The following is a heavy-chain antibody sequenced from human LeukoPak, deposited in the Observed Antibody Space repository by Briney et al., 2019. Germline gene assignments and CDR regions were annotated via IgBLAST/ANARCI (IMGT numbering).Heavy chain of an antibody. CDR3: AKEGGDWGEGYFDY. CDR1: GFTFSDSY. J-gene: IGHJ4*02. D-gene: IGHD3-16*01. CDR2: ISSSGGTI. V-gene: IGHV3-11*01. Sequence: AGGSLRLSCSASGFTFSDSYMSWIRQVPGKGLEWISYISSSGGTIYYADSVKGRFTISRENAKNSLYLQMNSLRAEDTAVYYCAKEGGDWGEGYFDYWGQGTLVTVSS.